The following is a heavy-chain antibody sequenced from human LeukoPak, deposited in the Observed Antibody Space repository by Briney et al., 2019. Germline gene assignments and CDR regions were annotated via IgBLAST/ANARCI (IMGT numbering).Heavy chain of an antibody. CDR1: GFIFSRYS. D-gene: IGHD1-1*01. CDR3: AREQLPERYFDL. CDR2: ISSSTTDI. J-gene: IGHJ2*01. Sequence: GGSLRLSCAAPGFIFSRYSMNWVRQAPGKGLEWVSSISSSTTDIDYADSMKGRFTISRDNTKNSLFLQMNSLRAEDTAVYYCAREQLPERYFDLWGRGTLVTVSS. V-gene: IGHV3-21*01.